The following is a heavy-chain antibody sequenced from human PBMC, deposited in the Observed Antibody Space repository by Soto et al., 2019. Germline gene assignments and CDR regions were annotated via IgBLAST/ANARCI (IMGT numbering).Heavy chain of an antibody. V-gene: IGHV3-74*02. J-gene: IGHJ4*02. D-gene: IGHD3-10*01. CDR3: ASITMVRGPSDY. Sequence: EVRLVESGGGLVHPGGSLRLSCAASGFTFSTYWMHWVRQAPGKGLVWVSRINGDGTTTQYADSVKGRFTISRDNAKNTLYLQMNTLRGDDTAMYYCASITMVRGPSDYWGQGTLVTVSS. CDR2: INGDGTTT. CDR1: GFTFSTYW.